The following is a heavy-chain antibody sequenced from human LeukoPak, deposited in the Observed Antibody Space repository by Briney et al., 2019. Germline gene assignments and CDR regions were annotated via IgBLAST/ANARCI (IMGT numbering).Heavy chain of an antibody. CDR3: ATWAFYHSLDV. J-gene: IGHJ6*02. Sequence: GGSLRPSCEASGFTFDAYAMHWVRPAPGRGLEWVSLINKVGSATYYADSVKGRYTISRDNSKNSLYLQMNSLRSEDTALYYCATWAFYHSLDVWGQGTTVTVSS. CDR1: GFTFDAYA. CDR2: INKVGSAT. D-gene: IGHD1-26*01. V-gene: IGHV3-43*02.